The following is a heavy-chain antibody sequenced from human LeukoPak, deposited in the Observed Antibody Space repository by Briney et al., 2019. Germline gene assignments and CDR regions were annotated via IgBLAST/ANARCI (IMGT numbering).Heavy chain of an antibody. D-gene: IGHD3-9*01. V-gene: IGHV3-30-3*01. Sequence: PGRSLRLSCAASGFTFNNYTIHWVRQAPGKGLEWVAVISYDGSNKYYADSVKGRFTISRDNSKNTLYLQMNSLRTEDTAVYYCARGPTYYDILTGYTIWGQGTLVTVSS. CDR1: GFTFNNYT. CDR2: ISYDGSNK. J-gene: IGHJ4*02. CDR3: ARGPTYYDILTGYTI.